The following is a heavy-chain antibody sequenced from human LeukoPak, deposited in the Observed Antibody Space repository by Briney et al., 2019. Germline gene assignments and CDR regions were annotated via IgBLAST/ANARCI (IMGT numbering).Heavy chain of an antibody. CDR3: AGPGYYYGSGSPHKAFDI. J-gene: IGHJ3*02. CDR2: IYHSGST. V-gene: IGHV4-4*02. D-gene: IGHD3-10*01. Sequence: SETLSLTCAVSGGSISSSNWWSWVRQPPGKGLEWIGEIYHSGSTNYNPSLKSRVTISVDKSKNQFSLKLSSVTAADTAVYYCAGPGYYYGSGSPHKAFDIWGQGTMVTVSS. CDR1: GGSISSSNW.